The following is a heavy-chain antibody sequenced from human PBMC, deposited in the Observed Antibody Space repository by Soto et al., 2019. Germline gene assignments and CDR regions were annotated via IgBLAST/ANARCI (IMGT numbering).Heavy chain of an antibody. CDR2: INTANGNT. D-gene: IGHD3-10*01. Sequence: QVQLVQSGAEVKKPGASVKVSCKTSGYTFTSYSIHWVRKAPGQRPEWMGWINTANGNTKYSQKFQGRVTITRDRSASTASMELNSLRAEATAVYYCARELGETKIRSRYGMDVWGQGTTVTVFS. V-gene: IGHV1-3*04. CDR3: ARELGETKIRSRYGMDV. J-gene: IGHJ6*02. CDR1: GYTFTSYS.